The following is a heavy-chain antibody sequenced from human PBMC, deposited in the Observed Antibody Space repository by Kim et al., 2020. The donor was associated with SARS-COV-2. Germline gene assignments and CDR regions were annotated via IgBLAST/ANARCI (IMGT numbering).Heavy chain of an antibody. Sequence: GGSLRLSCAASGFTFSSYSMNWVRQAPGKGLEWVSSISSSSSYIYYADSVKGRFTISRDNAKNSLYLQMNSLRAEDTAVYYCARDGKSGYDDGGVFDYWGQGTLVTVSS. CDR3: ARDGKSGYDDGGVFDY. CDR1: GFTFSSYS. D-gene: IGHD5-12*01. CDR2: ISSSSSYI. V-gene: IGHV3-21*01. J-gene: IGHJ4*02.